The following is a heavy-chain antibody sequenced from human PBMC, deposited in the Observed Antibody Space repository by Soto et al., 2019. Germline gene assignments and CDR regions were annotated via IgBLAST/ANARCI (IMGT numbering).Heavy chain of an antibody. CDR2: MNANSGNT. D-gene: IGHD6-25*01. J-gene: IGHJ6*03. V-gene: IGHV1-8*02. Sequence: ASVKVSCKASGYTFTSYGISWVRQATGQGLEWMGWMNANSGNTGYAQKFQGRVTMTRNTSISTAYMELSSLRSEDTAVYYCARGAAYYYMDVWGKGTTVTVSS. CDR1: GYTFTSYG. CDR3: ARGAAYYYMDV.